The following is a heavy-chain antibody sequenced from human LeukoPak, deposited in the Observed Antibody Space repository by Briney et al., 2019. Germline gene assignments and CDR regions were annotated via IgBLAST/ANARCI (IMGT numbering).Heavy chain of an antibody. V-gene: IGHV3-7*01. Sequence: GGSLRLSCAASGFTVSSNYMSWVRQAPGKGLEWVASIKNDGSERYYVDSVRGRYTISRDNTKNSLFLQMSSLRAEDTAVYYCATDRGWRTSGYYLYYFEYWGQGTLVTFSS. J-gene: IGHJ4*02. CDR3: ATDRGWRTSGYYLYYFEY. CDR2: IKNDGSER. D-gene: IGHD3-3*01. CDR1: GFTVSSNY.